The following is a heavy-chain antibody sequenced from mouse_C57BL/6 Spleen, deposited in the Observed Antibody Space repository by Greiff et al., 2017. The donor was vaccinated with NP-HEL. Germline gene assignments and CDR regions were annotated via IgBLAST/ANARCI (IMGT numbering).Heavy chain of an antibody. CDR3: ARHLYYFDY. J-gene: IGHJ2*01. CDR2: IYPGSGST. Sequence: VQVVESGAELVKPGASVKMSCKASGYTFTSYWITWVKQRPGQGLEWIGDIYPGSGSTNYNEKFKSKATLTVDTSSSTAYMQLSSLTSEDSAVYYCARHLYYFDYWGQGTTLTVSS. D-gene: IGHD6-1*01. V-gene: IGHV1-55*01. CDR1: GYTFTSYW.